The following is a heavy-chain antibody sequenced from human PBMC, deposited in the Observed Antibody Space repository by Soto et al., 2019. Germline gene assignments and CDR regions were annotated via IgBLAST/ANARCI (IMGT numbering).Heavy chain of an antibody. D-gene: IGHD1-26*01. J-gene: IGHJ3*02. CDR1: GFTFSSYG. CDR2: SWYDGSKK. Sequence: QVQLVESGGGVVQPGRSLRLSCAASGFTFSSYGMHWVRQAPGKGLEWVAVSWYDGSKKYYADSVQGRFTISRDNAKNPRDLPMNSRRAEDTAVYYCARVARVGALYGAAFDIRGQGTMVTVSA. CDR3: ARVARVGALYGAAFDI. V-gene: IGHV3-33*01.